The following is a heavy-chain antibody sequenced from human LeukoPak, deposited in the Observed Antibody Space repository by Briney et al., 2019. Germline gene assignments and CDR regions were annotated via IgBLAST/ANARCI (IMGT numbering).Heavy chain of an antibody. V-gene: IGHV3-48*03. J-gene: IGHJ4*02. Sequence: GASLRLSCAASGFTFSSYEMNWVRQAPGKGLESVSYISSSGSTIYYADSVKGRFTISRDNAKNSLYLQMNSLRAEDTAVYYCARAPGSGWYVNYFDYWGQGTLVTVSS. D-gene: IGHD6-19*01. CDR3: ARAPGSGWYVNYFDY. CDR2: ISSSGSTI. CDR1: GFTFSSYE.